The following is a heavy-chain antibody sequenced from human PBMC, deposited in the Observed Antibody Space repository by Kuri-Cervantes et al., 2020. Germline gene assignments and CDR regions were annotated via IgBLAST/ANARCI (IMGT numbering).Heavy chain of an antibody. V-gene: IGHV3-13*01. Sequence: GSLRLSCAASGFTFDDYAMHWVRQATGKGLEWVSPLGTAGDTYYPGSVKGRLTISRENAENSLYLQMNSLRAGDTAVYYCASRPYYYDSSGVDYWGQGTLVTVSS. CDR3: ASRPYYYDSSGVDY. D-gene: IGHD3-22*01. J-gene: IGHJ4*02. CDR1: GFTFDDYA. CDR2: LGTAGDT.